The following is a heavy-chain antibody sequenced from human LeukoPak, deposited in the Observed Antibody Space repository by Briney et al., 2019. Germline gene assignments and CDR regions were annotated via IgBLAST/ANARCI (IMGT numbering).Heavy chain of an antibody. D-gene: IGHD3-10*01. CDR3: ARDVTSMVRGVILNWFDP. V-gene: IGHV7-4-1*02. CDR1: GYTCTSYA. J-gene: IGHJ5*02. CDR2: INTNTGNP. Sequence: ASVKVSCKASGYTCTSYAKNWVRKAPGQGLGWMGWINTNTGNPTYAQGFTGRFVFSLDTSVSTAYLQISSLKAEDTAVYYCARDVTSMVRGVILNWFDPWGQGTLVTVSS.